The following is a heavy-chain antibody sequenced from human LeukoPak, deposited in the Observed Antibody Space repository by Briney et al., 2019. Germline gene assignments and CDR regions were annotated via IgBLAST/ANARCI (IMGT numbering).Heavy chain of an antibody. CDR3: ARGMYYFPHRPPAYWFDP. CDR1: GGSFSGYY. CDR2: INHSGST. Sequence: SETLSLTCAVYGGSFSGYYWSWIRQPPGKGLEWIGEINHSGSTNYNPSLKSRVTISVDTSKNQFSLELSSVTAADTAVYYCARGMYYFPHRPPAYWFDPWGQGTLVTVSS. D-gene: IGHD3-10*01. V-gene: IGHV4-34*01. J-gene: IGHJ5*02.